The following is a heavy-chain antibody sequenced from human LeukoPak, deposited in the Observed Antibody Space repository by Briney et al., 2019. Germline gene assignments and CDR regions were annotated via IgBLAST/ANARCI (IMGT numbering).Heavy chain of an antibody. CDR2: IYHSGST. J-gene: IGHJ4*02. Sequence: SETLSLTCAVSGGSISSSNWWSWVRPPPGKGLEWIGEIYHSGSTNYNPSLKSRVTISVDKSKNQFSLKLSSVTAADTAVYYCARGPSVEYYYGSGSYEDYWGQGTLVTVSS. D-gene: IGHD3-10*01. CDR1: GGSISSSNW. CDR3: ARGPSVEYYYGSGSYEDY. V-gene: IGHV4-4*02.